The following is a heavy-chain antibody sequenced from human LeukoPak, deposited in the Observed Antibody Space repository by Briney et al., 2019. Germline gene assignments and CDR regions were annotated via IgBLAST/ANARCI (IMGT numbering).Heavy chain of an antibody. CDR3: ARDRMSYCVGDCHILGY. Sequence: GSLRLSCAASGFTFSNYGVHWVRLAPGRGLEWLAVIYYDGSKKYYADSVKGRFTISRDNSKNTLYLQMSSLRSEDTAVYYCARDRMSYCVGDCHILGYWGQGTLVTVSS. D-gene: IGHD2-21*02. CDR1: GFTFSNYG. CDR2: IYYDGSKK. J-gene: IGHJ4*02. V-gene: IGHV3-30*03.